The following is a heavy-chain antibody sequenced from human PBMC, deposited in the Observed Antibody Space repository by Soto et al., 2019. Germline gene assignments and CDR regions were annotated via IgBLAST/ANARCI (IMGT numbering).Heavy chain of an antibody. Sequence: EVQLLESGGGLVQPGGSLRLSCAASGFTFSSYAMSWVRQAPGKGLEWVSAISGSGGSTYYADSVKGRFTISRDTSKNTLYPQMNSLRAEDTAVYYCANLPLYQLPSNYWGQGTLVTVSS. CDR2: ISGSGGST. D-gene: IGHD2-2*01. CDR3: ANLPLYQLPSNY. V-gene: IGHV3-23*01. J-gene: IGHJ4*02. CDR1: GFTFSSYA.